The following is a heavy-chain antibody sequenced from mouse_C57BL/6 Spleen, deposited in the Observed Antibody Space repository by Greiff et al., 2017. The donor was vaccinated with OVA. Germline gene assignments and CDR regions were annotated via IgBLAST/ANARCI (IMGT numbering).Heavy chain of an antibody. CDR2: IDPENGDT. Sequence: DVQLQESGAELVRPGASVKLSCTASGFNIKDDYMHWVKQRPEQGLEWIGWIDPENGDTEYASKFQGKATITADTSSNTAYLQLSSLTSEDTAVYYCTTFPSMDYWGQGTSVTVSS. CDR1: GFNIKDDY. CDR3: TTFPSMDY. J-gene: IGHJ4*01. V-gene: IGHV14-4*01.